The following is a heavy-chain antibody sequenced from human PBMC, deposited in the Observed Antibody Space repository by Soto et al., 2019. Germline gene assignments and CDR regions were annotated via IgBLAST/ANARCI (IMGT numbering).Heavy chain of an antibody. Sequence: HTLSLTCAISGDSVSSNRAAWNWIRHSPSRGFEWLGRTYSRSKWYNDYAVSVRRRITINPDTSKNQFSLQLNSVTPEDTAVYYCARTIGVGGSLHAFDIWGQGTMVTVSS. J-gene: IGHJ3*02. CDR2: TYSRSKWYN. V-gene: IGHV6-1*01. CDR1: GDSVSSNRAA. CDR3: ARTIGVGGSLHAFDI. D-gene: IGHD6-19*01.